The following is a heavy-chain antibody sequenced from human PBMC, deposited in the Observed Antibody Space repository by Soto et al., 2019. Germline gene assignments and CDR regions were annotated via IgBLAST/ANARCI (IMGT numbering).Heavy chain of an antibody. Sequence: GESLKISCNGSGYSFTSYWIGWVRQMPGKGLGWVGIIYPGDSDTRYSPSFQGPVTISADKSISTAYRQWSGLKASDTAMYYCARHDGGDYDYWGQGTLVTVSS. V-gene: IGHV5-51*01. CDR1: GYSFTSYW. D-gene: IGHD4-17*01. J-gene: IGHJ4*02. CDR3: ARHDGGDYDY. CDR2: IYPGDSDT.